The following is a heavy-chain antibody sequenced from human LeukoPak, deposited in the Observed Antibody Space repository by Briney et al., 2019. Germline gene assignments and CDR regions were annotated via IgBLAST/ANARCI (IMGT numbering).Heavy chain of an antibody. CDR2: IYTSGST. J-gene: IGHJ4*02. CDR3: ARRRGRLTHCGTECYSGYDY. D-gene: IGHD2-21*01. Sequence: SETLSLTCTVSGGSISSYYWSWIRQPAGKGLEWIGRIYTSGSTNYNPSLKSRVTMSVDTSKNQFSLKLSSVTAADTAVYYCARRRGRLTHCGTECYSGYDYWGQGALVAVAS. CDR1: GGSISSYY. V-gene: IGHV4-4*07.